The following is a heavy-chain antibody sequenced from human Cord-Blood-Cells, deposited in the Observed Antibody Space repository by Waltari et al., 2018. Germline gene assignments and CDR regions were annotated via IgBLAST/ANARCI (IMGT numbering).Heavy chain of an antibody. CDR3: ARVGSIAATTNWFDP. Sequence: QVQLVQSGAEVKKPGSSVKVSCKASGGTFSSYAISWVRQVPGQGLEWMGRIIPIFGTANYAQKFQGRVTITADESTSTAYMELSSLRSEDTAVYYCARVGSIAATTNWFDPWGQGTLVTVSS. CDR2: IIPIFGTA. D-gene: IGHD6-13*01. V-gene: IGHV1-69*18. J-gene: IGHJ5*02. CDR1: GGTFSSYA.